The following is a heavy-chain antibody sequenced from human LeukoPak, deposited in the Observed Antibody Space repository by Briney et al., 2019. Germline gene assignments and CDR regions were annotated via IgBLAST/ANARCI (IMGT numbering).Heavy chain of an antibody. J-gene: IGHJ4*02. CDR3: ASSGIAVAGLDY. CDR2: IYTSGST. CDR1: GGSISSGSYY. V-gene: IGHV4-61*02. Sequence: SETLSLTCTVSGGSISSGSYYWSWIRQPAGKGLEWIGRIYTSGSTNYNPSLKSRVTISVDTSKNQFSLKLSSVTAADTAVYYCASSGIAVAGLDYWGQGTLVTVSS. D-gene: IGHD6-19*01.